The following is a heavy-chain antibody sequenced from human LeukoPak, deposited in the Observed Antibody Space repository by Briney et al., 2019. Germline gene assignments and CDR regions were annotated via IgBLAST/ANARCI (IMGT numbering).Heavy chain of an antibody. CDR3: ARDRPTAYCSGGSCYPGAVYFQH. CDR2: IYHSGST. CDR1: GYSISSGYY. Sequence: SETLSLTCTVSGYSISSGYYWGWIRQPPGKGLEWIGSIYHSGSTYYNPSLKSRVTISVDTSKNQFSLKLSSVTAADTAVYYCARDRPTAYCSGGSCYPGAVYFQHWGQGTLVTVSS. D-gene: IGHD2-15*01. V-gene: IGHV4-38-2*02. J-gene: IGHJ1*01.